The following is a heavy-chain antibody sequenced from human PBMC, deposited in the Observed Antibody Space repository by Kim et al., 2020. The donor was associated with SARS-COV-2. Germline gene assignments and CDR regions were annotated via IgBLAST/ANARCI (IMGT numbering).Heavy chain of an antibody. CDR3: AADDAHDILTGYTYYGMDV. Sequence: SVKVSCKASGFTFTSSAVQWVRQARGQRLEWIVWIVVGSGNTNYAQKFQERVTITRDMSTSTAYMELSSLRSEDTAVYYCAADDAHDILTGYTYYGMDVWGQGTTVTVSS. J-gene: IGHJ6*02. V-gene: IGHV1-58*01. D-gene: IGHD3-9*01. CDR1: GFTFTSSA. CDR2: IVVGSGNT.